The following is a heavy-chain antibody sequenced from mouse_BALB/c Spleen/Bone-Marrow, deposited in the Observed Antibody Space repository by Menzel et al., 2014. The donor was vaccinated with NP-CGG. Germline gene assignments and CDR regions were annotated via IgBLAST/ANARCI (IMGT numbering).Heavy chain of an antibody. Sequence: QVQLKQSGAELARPGASVKLSCKASGYTFTSYWMQWVKQRPGQGLEWIGAIYPGDGDTRYTQKFKGKATLTADKSSSTAYMQLSSLASEDSAVYYCARWLLPFDYWGQGTTLPVSS. CDR3: ARWLLPFDY. CDR2: IYPGDGDT. D-gene: IGHD2-3*01. CDR1: GYTFTSYW. J-gene: IGHJ2*01. V-gene: IGHV1-87*01.